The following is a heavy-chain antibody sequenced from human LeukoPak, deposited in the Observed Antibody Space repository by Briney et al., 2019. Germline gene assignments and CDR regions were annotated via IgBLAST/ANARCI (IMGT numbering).Heavy chain of an antibody. D-gene: IGHD3-10*01. Sequence: GGSVSLSCAGSGFTLSNAGVRWVRQAPGGGLEWVGRINSNTDGATPDYPEPAKGRFITSGDDLNNTLHLQMNSLKTEDTALYYCLAGTYWGQGTLVIVSS. CDR3: LAGTY. J-gene: IGHJ4*02. V-gene: IGHV3-15*01. CDR1: GFTLSNAG. CDR2: INSNTDGATP.